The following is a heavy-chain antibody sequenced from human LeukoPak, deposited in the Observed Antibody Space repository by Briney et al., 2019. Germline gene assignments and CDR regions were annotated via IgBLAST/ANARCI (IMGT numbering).Heavy chain of an antibody. CDR1: GFTFSSYA. CDR2: ISGIGGST. CDR3: AKVPRTTVVTPYYFDY. D-gene: IGHD4-23*01. Sequence: GGSLRLSCAASGFTFSSYAMTWVRQAPGKGLEWVSAISGIGGSTYYADSVKSRFTISRDNSKNTLYLQMNSLRAEDTAVYYCAKVPRTTVVTPYYFDYWGQGTLVTVSS. V-gene: IGHV3-23*01. J-gene: IGHJ4*02.